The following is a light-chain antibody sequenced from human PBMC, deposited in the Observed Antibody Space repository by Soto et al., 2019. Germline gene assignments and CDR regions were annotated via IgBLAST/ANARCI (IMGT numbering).Light chain of an antibody. CDR3: SSYASDITHV. Sequence: QSALTPPASVSGSPGQSITISCTGTSSDIGAYNYVSWYRQHPGEAPKVIIYEVTHRPSGISSRFSGSKSGNTASLTISGLQAEDEADYYCSSYASDITHVFGGGTKVTVL. CDR1: SSDIGAYNY. CDR2: EVT. J-gene: IGLJ3*02. V-gene: IGLV2-14*01.